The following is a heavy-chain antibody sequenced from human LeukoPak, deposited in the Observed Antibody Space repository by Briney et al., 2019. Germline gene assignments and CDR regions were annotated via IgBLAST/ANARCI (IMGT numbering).Heavy chain of an antibody. J-gene: IGHJ4*02. CDR2: IYYSGST. CDR1: GGSISSYY. Sequence: SSETLSLTCTVSGGSISSYYWSWIRQPPGKGLEWIGNIYYSGSTNYNPSLKSRVTISVDTSKNQFSLKLSSVAAADTAVYYCAGGSGSYLYFDYWGQGTLVTVSS. D-gene: IGHD1-26*01. CDR3: AGGSGSYLYFDY. V-gene: IGHV4-59*01.